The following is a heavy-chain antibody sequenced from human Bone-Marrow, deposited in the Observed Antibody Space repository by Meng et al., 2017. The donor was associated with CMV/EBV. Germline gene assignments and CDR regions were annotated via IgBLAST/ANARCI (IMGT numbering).Heavy chain of an antibody. D-gene: IGHD6-13*01. CDR3: ARDNPGYSSSWYVPYYYGMDV. J-gene: IGHJ6*02. Sequence: GESLKISCAASGFRFDDYGMHWVRQTPGKGLEWVAFIRHDGTNKFYGASVKGRFTISRDNSKNTLYLQMNSLRAEDTAVYYCARDNPGYSSSWYVPYYYGMDVWGQGTTVTVSS. CDR2: IRHDGTNK. CDR1: GFRFDDYG. V-gene: IGHV3-30*02.